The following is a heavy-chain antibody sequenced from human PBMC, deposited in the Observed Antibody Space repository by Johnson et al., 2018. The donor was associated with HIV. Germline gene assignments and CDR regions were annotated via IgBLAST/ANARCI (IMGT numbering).Heavy chain of an antibody. CDR1: GFTFSTYW. Sequence: VQLVESGGGLVQPGGSLRLSCAASGFTFSTYWMSWVRQAPGKGLEWVANIKQDGSEKYYVDSMKGRFTISRDNAKNSLYLQMNSLRAEDTAVYYCAREGPSERAGFDIWGQGTMVTVSS. CDR2: IKQDGSEK. CDR3: AREGPSERAGFDI. V-gene: IGHV3-7*01. J-gene: IGHJ3*02.